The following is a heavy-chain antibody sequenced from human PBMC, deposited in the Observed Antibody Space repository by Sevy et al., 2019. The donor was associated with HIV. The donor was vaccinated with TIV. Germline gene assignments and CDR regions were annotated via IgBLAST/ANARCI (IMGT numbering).Heavy chain of an antibody. CDR2: ISGRSSYI. J-gene: IGHJ4*02. CDR3: ARDGGCSSTSCLLYFDS. D-gene: IGHD2-2*01. V-gene: IGHV3-21*06. Sequence: GGSLRLSCAASGFTFSDYYMNWVRQAPGKGLEWVSSISGRSSYIHYADSVRGRFTISRGNAKNSLYLQMNSLRADDTAVYFCARDGGCSSTSCLLYFDSWGQGALVTVSS. CDR1: GFTFSDYY.